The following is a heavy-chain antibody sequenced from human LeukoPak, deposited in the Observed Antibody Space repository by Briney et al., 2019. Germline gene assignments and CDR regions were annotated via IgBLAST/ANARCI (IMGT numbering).Heavy chain of an antibody. Sequence: GASVKVSCKASGYTFTGYYMHWVRQAPGQGLEWMGRINPNSGGTNYAQKFQGRVTMTRDTSISTAYMELSRLRSDDTAVYYCAFHSGSYYGYYFDYWGQGTLVTVSS. D-gene: IGHD1-26*01. CDR2: INPNSGGT. CDR1: GYTFTGYY. J-gene: IGHJ4*02. CDR3: AFHSGSYYGYYFDY. V-gene: IGHV1-2*06.